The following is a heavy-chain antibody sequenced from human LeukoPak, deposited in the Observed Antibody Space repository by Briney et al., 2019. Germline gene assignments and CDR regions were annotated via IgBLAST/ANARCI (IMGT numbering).Heavy chain of an antibody. CDR1: GFTFGDYP. D-gene: IGHD2-2*01. CDR3: TRPVCSSTSCYDDY. CDR2: IRSKAYGGTT. V-gene: IGHV3-49*04. J-gene: IGHJ4*02. Sequence: PGRSLRLSCRASGFTFGDYPMSWVRQAPGKGLEWVGFIRSKAYGGTTEDAASVKGRFTISRDDSKSIAYLQMNSLKTEDTAVYYCTRPVCSSTSCYDDYWGQGTLVTVSS.